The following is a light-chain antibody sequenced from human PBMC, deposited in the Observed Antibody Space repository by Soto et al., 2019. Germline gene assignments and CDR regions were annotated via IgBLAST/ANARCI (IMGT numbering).Light chain of an antibody. J-gene: IGKJ2*01. CDR2: GAS. CDR3: QQYNNWPPAYT. Sequence: EIVMTQSPATLSLSPRERATLSCRASQRISSNLAWYQQKPGQAPRLLIYGASTRATGIPERFSGSGSGTEFTLTISSLQSEDFAVYYCQQYNNWPPAYTFGQGTKVDIK. CDR1: QRISSN. V-gene: IGKV3-15*01.